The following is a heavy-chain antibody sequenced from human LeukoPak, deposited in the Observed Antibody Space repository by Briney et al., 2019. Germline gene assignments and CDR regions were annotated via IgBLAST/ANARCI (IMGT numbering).Heavy chain of an antibody. CDR1: GYSFTSYW. Sequence: GESLKISCKGSGYSFTSYWIGWVRQMPGKGLEWMGIIYPGDSDTRYSPSFQGQVTISADKSISTAYLQWSSLKASDTAMYYCARLDCTNGVCYDAVYWGQGTLVTVS. CDR2: IYPGDSDT. V-gene: IGHV5-51*01. CDR3: ARLDCTNGVCYDAVY. D-gene: IGHD2-8*01. J-gene: IGHJ4*02.